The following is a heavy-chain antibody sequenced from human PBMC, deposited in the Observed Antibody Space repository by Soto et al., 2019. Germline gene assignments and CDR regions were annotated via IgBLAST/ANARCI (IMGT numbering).Heavy chain of an antibody. J-gene: IGHJ4*02. CDR3: ARTMVRGVHHDY. Sequence: SETLSLTCTVSGGSISSSSYYWGWIRQPPGKGLEWIGNIYYSGSTYYNPSLKSRVTISVDTSKKQFPLKLSSVTAADTAVYYCARTMVRGVHHDYWGQGTLVTVSS. D-gene: IGHD3-10*01. CDR1: GGSISSSSYY. V-gene: IGHV4-39*06. CDR2: IYYSGST.